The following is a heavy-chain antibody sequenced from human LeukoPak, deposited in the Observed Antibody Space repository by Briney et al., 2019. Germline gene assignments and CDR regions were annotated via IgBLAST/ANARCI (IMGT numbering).Heavy chain of an antibody. J-gene: IGHJ2*01. CDR3: ARDMVTDFNWYFDL. Sequence: SETLSLTCAVSGGSISSSNWWSWVRQPPGKGLEWIGDMYQSGSTSYNPSLKSRVTMSVDKSKNQFSLKLSSVTAADTAVYYCARDMVTDFNWYFDLLGRGTLVTVSS. CDR2: MYQSGST. CDR1: GGSISSSNW. D-gene: IGHD4-23*01. V-gene: IGHV4-4*02.